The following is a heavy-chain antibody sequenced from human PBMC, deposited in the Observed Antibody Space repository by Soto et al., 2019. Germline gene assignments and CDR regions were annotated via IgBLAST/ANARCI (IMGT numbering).Heavy chain of an antibody. CDR1: GFTFSSYA. J-gene: IGHJ4*02. V-gene: IGHV3-23*01. D-gene: IGHD3-22*01. Sequence: GSLRLSCAASGFTFSSYAMSWVRQAPGKGLEWVSAISGSGGSTYYADSVKGHVTISVTKSITTVFLQWSSLRASDTAMYYCARQIYDSDTGPNFQYYFDSWGQGTPVTVSS. CDR3: ARQIYDSDTGPNFQYYFDS. CDR2: ISGSGGST.